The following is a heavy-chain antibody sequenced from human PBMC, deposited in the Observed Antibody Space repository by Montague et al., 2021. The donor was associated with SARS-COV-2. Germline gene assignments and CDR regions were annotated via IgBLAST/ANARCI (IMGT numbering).Heavy chain of an antibody. V-gene: IGHV3-7*03. CDR1: GINFGNFW. Sequence: SLRLSCAASGINFGNFWMSWVRQAPGKGLEWVANINKDGSEKYHLESLKGRFTISRDNANSSVFLQTDSLRPDDTAVYYCARKHAFKDWGQGTLVIVSS. J-gene: IGHJ4*02. D-gene: IGHD2-2*01. CDR2: INKDGSEK. CDR3: ARKHAFKD.